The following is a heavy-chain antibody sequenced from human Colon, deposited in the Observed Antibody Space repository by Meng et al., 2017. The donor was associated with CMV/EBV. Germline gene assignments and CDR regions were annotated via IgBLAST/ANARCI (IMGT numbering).Heavy chain of an antibody. CDR3: ASGIGGTRDFWIGYYSSNYFDY. V-gene: IGHV4-61*01. D-gene: IGHD3-3*01. J-gene: IGHJ4*02. Sequence: SETLSLTCSVSGGSVSSDTYYWTWIRPPPGKGLVWIGNIYNTGSTNYNPSLTSRITISRDTSKKQFPLKLSSVTAADTAVYYCASGIGGTRDFWIGYYSSNYFDYWGQGTLVTVSS. CDR1: GGSVSSDTYY. CDR2: IYNTGST.